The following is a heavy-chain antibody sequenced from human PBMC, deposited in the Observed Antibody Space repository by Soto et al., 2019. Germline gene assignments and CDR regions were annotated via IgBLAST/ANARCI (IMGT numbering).Heavy chain of an antibody. V-gene: IGHV1-69*01. J-gene: IGHJ6*02. CDR1: GGTFSSYA. CDR3: ARGSRVPAAMVLYYYYGMDV. CDR2: IIPIFGTA. Sequence: QVQLVQSGAEVKKPGSSVKVSCKASGGTFSSYAISWVRQAPVQGLEWMGGIIPIFGTANYAQKFQGRVTITADESTSTAYMELSSLRSEDTAVYYCARGSRVPAAMVLYYYYGMDVWGQGTTVTVSS. D-gene: IGHD2-2*01.